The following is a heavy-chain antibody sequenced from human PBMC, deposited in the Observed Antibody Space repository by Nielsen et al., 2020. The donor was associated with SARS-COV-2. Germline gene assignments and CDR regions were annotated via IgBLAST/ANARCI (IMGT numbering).Heavy chain of an antibody. CDR2: IYYSGST. D-gene: IGHD3-10*01. CDR3: ARDYYDSGGFYDHFYGMDV. Sequence: SETLSLTCTVSGGSISSSSYYWGWIRQPPGKGLEWIGSIYYSGSTYYNPSLKSRVTISVDTSKNQFSLKLTSVTAADTAVYYCARDYYDSGGFYDHFYGMDVWGQGTTVTVSS. J-gene: IGHJ6*02. V-gene: IGHV4-39*07. CDR1: GGSISSSSYY.